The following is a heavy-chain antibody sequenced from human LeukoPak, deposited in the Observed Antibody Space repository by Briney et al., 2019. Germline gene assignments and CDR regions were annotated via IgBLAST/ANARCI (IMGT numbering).Heavy chain of an antibody. CDR1: GFTFDDYG. D-gene: IGHD3-3*01. CDR3: ARALYYDFWSGSPDDAFDI. J-gene: IGHJ3*02. V-gene: IGHV3-20*01. Sequence: GGSLRLSCAASGFTFDDYGMSWVRQAPGKGLEWVSGINWNGGSTGYADSVKGRFTISRDNAKNSLYLQMNSLRAEDTALYHCARALYYDFWSGSPDDAFDIWGQGTMVAVSS. CDR2: INWNGGST.